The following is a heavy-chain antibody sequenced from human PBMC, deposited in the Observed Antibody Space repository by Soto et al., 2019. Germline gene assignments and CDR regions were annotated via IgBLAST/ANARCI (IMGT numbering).Heavy chain of an antibody. CDR3: VRDDAGPPELSDY. CDR2: INGSGSNT. V-gene: IGHV3-23*01. J-gene: IGHJ4*02. Sequence: GGSLRLSCAASGFTFSSYAMTWVRQAPGKGLEWVSGINGSGSNTYYADSVKGRFTISRDNSKNTLFFQMNSLRVEDTAVYYCVRDDAGPPELSDYWGQGPLVTVSS. CDR1: GFTFSSYA. D-gene: IGHD1-26*01.